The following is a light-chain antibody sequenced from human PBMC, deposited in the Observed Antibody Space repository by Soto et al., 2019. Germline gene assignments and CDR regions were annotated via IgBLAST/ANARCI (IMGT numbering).Light chain of an antibody. CDR3: QQYVTSPRT. CDR2: GAS. Sequence: EIVMTQSPATLSVSPGERATLSCRASQSVSILLAWYQQKPGQAPRLLIHGASFRATDIPNRFSGRGSGTDFTLSISRLEPEDFAVYYCQQYVTSPRTFGQGTKVEIK. V-gene: IGKV3-20*01. J-gene: IGKJ1*01. CDR1: QSVSIL.